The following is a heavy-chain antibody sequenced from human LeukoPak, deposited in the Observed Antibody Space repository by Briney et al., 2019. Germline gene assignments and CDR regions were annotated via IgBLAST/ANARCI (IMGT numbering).Heavy chain of an antibody. CDR2: ISVYNGKT. J-gene: IGHJ4*02. Sequence: ASVNVSCKASGYSFISHGISWVRQAPGQGLEWVGWISVYNGKTDYAQNVQGRVTMTTDTSTNTAYMELRSLRSDDTAVYYCARASLADYWGQGTLVTVSS. CDR1: GYSFISHG. CDR3: ARASLADY. V-gene: IGHV1-18*04.